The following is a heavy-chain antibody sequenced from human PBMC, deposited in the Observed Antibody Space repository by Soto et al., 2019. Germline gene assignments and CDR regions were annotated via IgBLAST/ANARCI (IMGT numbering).Heavy chain of an antibody. CDR3: DRGRGSTRQQLVRHLDY. D-gene: IGHD6-6*01. CDR2: IYHSGST. Sequence: SETLSLTCAVSGGSISSGGYSWSWIRQPPGKGLEWIGYIYHSGSTYYNPSLKSRVTISVDRCKNQFSLKLSSVTAADTAVYYCDRGRGSTRQQLVRHLDYWGQGTLVTVSS. CDR1: GGSISSGGYS. V-gene: IGHV4-30-2*01. J-gene: IGHJ4*02.